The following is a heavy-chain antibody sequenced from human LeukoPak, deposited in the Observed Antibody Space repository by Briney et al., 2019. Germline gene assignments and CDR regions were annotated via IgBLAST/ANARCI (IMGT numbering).Heavy chain of an antibody. D-gene: IGHD3-10*01. J-gene: IGHJ4*02. V-gene: IGHV1-18*01. CDR2: ISAYNGNT. CDR3: ARVNMVRGVIGGYYFDY. Sequence: ASVKVSRKASGYTFTSYSISWVRQAPGQGLEWMGWISAYNGNTNYAQKLQGRVTMTTDTSTSTAYMELRSLRSDDTAVYYCARVNMVRGVIGGYYFDYWGQGTLVTVSS. CDR1: GYTFTSYS.